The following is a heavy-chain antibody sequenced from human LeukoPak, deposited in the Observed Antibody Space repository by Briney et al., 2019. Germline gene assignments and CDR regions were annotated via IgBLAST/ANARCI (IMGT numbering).Heavy chain of an antibody. V-gene: IGHV3-64D*09. CDR3: VKDRIVGASSLDY. CDR1: GFXFSSYA. J-gene: IGHJ4*02. Sequence: GGSLRLSCSASGFXFSSYAMHWVRQAPGKGLEYVSAISSNGGSTYYADSVKGRSTISRDNSKNTLYLQMSGLRAEDTAVYYCVKDRIVGASSLDYWGQGTLVTVSS. D-gene: IGHD1-26*01. CDR2: ISSNGGST.